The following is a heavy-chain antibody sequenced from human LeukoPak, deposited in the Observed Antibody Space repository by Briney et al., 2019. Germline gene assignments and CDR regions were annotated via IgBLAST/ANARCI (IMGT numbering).Heavy chain of an antibody. Sequence: GGSLRLSCAASGFSVSRNYMNWVRQAPGKGLEWVSVFYSSGSTYFADSVKGRFTMSRDNSKNTIYLQMNSLRGDDTAVYYCARAVGTYDSSDAFDIWGQGTMVTVSS. D-gene: IGHD3-22*01. CDR1: GFSVSRNY. CDR2: FYSSGST. CDR3: ARAVGTYDSSDAFDI. J-gene: IGHJ3*02. V-gene: IGHV3-53*01.